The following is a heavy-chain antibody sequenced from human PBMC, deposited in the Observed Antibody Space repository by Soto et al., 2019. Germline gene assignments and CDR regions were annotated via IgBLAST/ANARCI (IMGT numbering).Heavy chain of an antibody. CDR2: IIPIFGTA. CDR3: ARDESYYYYDSSGYSPDAFDI. Sequence: SVKVSCKASGGTFSSYAISWVRLAPGQGLEWMGGIIPIFGTANYAQKFQGRVTITADESTSTAYMELSSLRSEDTAVYYCARDESYYYYDSSGYSPDAFDIWGQGTMVTVSS. V-gene: IGHV1-69*13. D-gene: IGHD3-22*01. J-gene: IGHJ3*02. CDR1: GGTFSSYA.